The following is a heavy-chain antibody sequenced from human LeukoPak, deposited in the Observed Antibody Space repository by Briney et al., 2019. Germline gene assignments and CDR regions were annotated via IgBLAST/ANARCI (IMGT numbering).Heavy chain of an antibody. J-gene: IGHJ4*02. Sequence: PSETLSLTCSVSGGSIISSNYYWGWLRQPPGKGLEWIGSIYQSGSVSSYYNPSLKSRVTISGDTSKNQFFLRLSSVTAADTAVYYCASTLRFLPYRRFDYWGQGTLVTVPS. V-gene: IGHV4-39*01. CDR3: ASTLRFLPYRRFDY. CDR2: IYQSGSVSS. D-gene: IGHD3-3*01. CDR1: GGSIISSNYY.